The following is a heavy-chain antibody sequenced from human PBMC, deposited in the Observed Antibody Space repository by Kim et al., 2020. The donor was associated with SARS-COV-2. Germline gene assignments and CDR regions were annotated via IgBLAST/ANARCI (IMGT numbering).Heavy chain of an antibody. D-gene: IGHD2-15*01. CDR1: GFTFSNAW. J-gene: IGHJ6*02. V-gene: IGHV3-15*01. CDR3: TTPDCSGGSCYYYGMDV. Sequence: GGSLRLSCAASGFTFSNAWMSWVRQAPGKGLEWVGRIKSKTDGGTTDYAAPVKGRFTISRDDSKNTLYLQMNSLKTEDTAVYYCTTPDCSGGSCYYYGMDVWGQGTTVTVSS. CDR2: IKSKTDGGTT.